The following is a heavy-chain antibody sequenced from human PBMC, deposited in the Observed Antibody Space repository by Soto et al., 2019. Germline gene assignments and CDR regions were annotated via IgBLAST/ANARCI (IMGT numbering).Heavy chain of an antibody. V-gene: IGHV3-33*01. CDR3: ARVRGVDGYYGMDV. CDR1: GFTFSSYG. CDR2: IWYDGSNK. D-gene: IGHD5-12*01. J-gene: IGHJ6*02. Sequence: QVQLVESGGGVVQPGRSLRLSCAASGFTFSSYGMHWVRQAPGKGLEWVAVIWYDGSNKYYADSVKGRFTISRDNSKNTLYLQMKSLRAEDTAVYYCARVRGVDGYYGMDVWGQGTTVTVSS.